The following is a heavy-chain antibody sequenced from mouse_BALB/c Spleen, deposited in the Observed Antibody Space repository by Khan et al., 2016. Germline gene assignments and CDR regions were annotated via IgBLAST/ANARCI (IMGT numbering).Heavy chain of an antibody. D-gene: IGHD1-2*01. Sequence: VRLRQSGPELVKPGASVKISCKTSGYTFTEYTMHWVKQRHGKSLEWNGGIHLNNGGISYNPTFKGKATLTVDKSSSTAYMELQSLTSEVPAVYYCARGGNYYGPFTYWGQGTLVTVSA. J-gene: IGHJ3*01. CDR2: IHLNNGGI. CDR3: ARGGNYYGPFTY. CDR1: GYTFTEYT. V-gene: IGHV1-18*01.